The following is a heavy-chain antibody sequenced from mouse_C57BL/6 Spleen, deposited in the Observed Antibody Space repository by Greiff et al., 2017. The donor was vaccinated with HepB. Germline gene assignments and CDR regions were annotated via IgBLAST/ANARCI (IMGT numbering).Heavy chain of an antibody. CDR2: INPSTGGT. V-gene: IGHV1-42*01. J-gene: IGHJ1*03. CDR3: ARAYYGSSHWYFDV. D-gene: IGHD1-1*01. Sequence: EVQLQQSGPELVKPGASVKISCKASGYSFPGYYMNWVKQSPEKSLEWIGEINPSTGGTTYNQKFKAKAKLTVDKSSSTAYMQLKSLTSEDSAVYYCARAYYGSSHWYFDVWGTGTTVTVSS. CDR1: GYSFPGYY.